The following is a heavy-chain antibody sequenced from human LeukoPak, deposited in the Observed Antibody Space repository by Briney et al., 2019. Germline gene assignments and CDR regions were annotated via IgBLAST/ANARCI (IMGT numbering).Heavy chain of an antibody. Sequence: GGSLRLSCAASGFTVRNYAMNWVRQAPGKGPEWVSVVSGSGTTTDYADSVKGRFTISRDNSKNTLYLQMNSLRVEDTGLYYCAKGAGPVIAATGHFDYWGQGTLVTVS. CDR1: GFTVRNYA. CDR2: VSGSGTTT. J-gene: IGHJ4*02. V-gene: IGHV3-23*01. D-gene: IGHD6-13*01. CDR3: AKGAGPVIAATGHFDY.